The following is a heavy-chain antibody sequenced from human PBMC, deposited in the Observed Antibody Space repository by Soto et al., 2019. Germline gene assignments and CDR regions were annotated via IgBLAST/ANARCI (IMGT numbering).Heavy chain of an antibody. J-gene: IGHJ5*02. CDR1: GGSISSSSYY. D-gene: IGHD6-19*01. V-gene: IGHV4-39*01. CDR3: ARSIIAVAGFNWFDP. Sequence: QLQLQESGPGLVKPSETLSLTCTVSGGSISSSSYYWGWIRQPPGKGLEWIGSIYYSGSTYYNPSLKSRVTISVDTSKNQFSLKLSSVTAADTAVYYCARSIIAVAGFNWFDPWGQGTLVTVSS. CDR2: IYYSGST.